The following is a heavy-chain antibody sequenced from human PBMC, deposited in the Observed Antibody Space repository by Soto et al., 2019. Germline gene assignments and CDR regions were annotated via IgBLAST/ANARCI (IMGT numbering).Heavy chain of an antibody. CDR1: GGTFSSYT. V-gene: IGHV1-69*02. CDR2: IIPFLGIA. D-gene: IGHD1-26*01. J-gene: IGHJ6*03. CDR3: ASRAREYYYMHV. Sequence: VLLVQSGAEVKKPGSSVKVSCKASGGTFSSYTISWVRQAPGQGLEWLGRIIPFLGIANYAQKFQGRVTITADKSTSTADMELSSLRSEDTAVYYCASRAREYYYMHVWGKGTTETDSS.